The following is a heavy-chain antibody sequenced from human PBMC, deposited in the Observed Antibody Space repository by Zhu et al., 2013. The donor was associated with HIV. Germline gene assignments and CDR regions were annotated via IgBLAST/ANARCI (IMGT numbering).Heavy chain of an antibody. V-gene: IGHV4-34*01. CDR2: INHSGST. CDR1: GGSFSGYY. CDR3: ARRRNYGSGSYYNGPRYYYYYMDV. Sequence: QVQLQQWGAGLLKPSETLSLTCAVYGGSFSGYYWSWIRQPPGKGLEWIGEINHSGSTNYNPSLKSRVTISVDTSKNQFSLKLSSVTAADTAVYYCARRRNYGSGSYYNGPRYYYYYMDVWGKGTTVTVSS. J-gene: IGHJ6*03. D-gene: IGHD3-10*01.